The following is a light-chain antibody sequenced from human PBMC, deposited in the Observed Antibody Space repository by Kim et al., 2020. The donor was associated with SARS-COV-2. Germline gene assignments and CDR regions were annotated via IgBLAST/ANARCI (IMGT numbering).Light chain of an antibody. J-gene: IGLJ2*01. CDR3: NSRDSNDNVA. V-gene: IGLV3-19*01. Sequence: ALGQTISITCQGDSLRSYYATWYQQKPGQAPILVIYGKNNRPSGIPDRFSGSSSGNTASLTITGTQAGDEADYYCNSRDSNDNVAFGGGTQLTVL. CDR2: GKN. CDR1: SLRSYY.